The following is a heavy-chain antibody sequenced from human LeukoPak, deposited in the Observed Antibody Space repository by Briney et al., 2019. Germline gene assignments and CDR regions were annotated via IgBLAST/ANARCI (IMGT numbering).Heavy chain of an antibody. Sequence: PGGSLRLSCAASGLTVSTNYMSWVRQAPGKGLEWVSVIYSGGNTYYADSVKGRFTISRDNSRDTLYLQMNSLRAEDTAVYYCAKGYYDYVWGSYYFDYWGQGTLVTVSS. V-gene: IGHV3-53*01. CDR2: IYSGGNT. CDR1: GLTVSTNY. CDR3: AKGYYDYVWGSYYFDY. D-gene: IGHD3-16*01. J-gene: IGHJ4*02.